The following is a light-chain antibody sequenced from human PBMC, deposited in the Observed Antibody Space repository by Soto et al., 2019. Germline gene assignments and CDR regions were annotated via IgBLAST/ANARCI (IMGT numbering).Light chain of an antibody. V-gene: IGLV2-14*03. CDR1: SSDVGGYNY. J-gene: IGLJ2*01. Sequence: QSALTQPASVSGSPGQSITISCTGTSSDVGGYNYVSWYQQHPGKAPKLMIYDVSIRPSGLSYRFSGSKSDNTASLTISGLQAEDEADYYCSSYTSSSTVVFGGGTKLTVL. CDR2: DVS. CDR3: SSYTSSSTVV.